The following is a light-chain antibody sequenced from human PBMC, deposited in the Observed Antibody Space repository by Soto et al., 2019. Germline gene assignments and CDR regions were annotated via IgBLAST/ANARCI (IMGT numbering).Light chain of an antibody. V-gene: IGLV2-14*01. CDR1: SSDVGGYNY. CDR2: DVS. J-gene: IGLJ1*01. CDR3: SSYTSTSTRF. Sequence: QSALTQPASVSGSPGQSITISCTGTSSDVGGYNYVSWYQQHPGKAPKLMIYDVSNRPSGVSNRFSGSKSGNTASLTISGLQADDEADYYCSSYTSTSTRFFGTGTKVTVL.